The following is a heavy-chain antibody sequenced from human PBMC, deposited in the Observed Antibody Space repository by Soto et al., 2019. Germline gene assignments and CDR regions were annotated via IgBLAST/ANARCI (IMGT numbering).Heavy chain of an antibody. Sequence: PGGSLRLSCAASGFTFSSYAMSWVRQAPGKGLEWVSAISGSVGSTYYADSVKGRFTISRDNSKNTLYLQMNSLRAEDTAVYYCAKSVAYGDYFDYWGQGTLVTVSS. CDR1: GFTFSSYA. V-gene: IGHV3-23*01. D-gene: IGHD4-17*01. CDR2: ISGSVGST. J-gene: IGHJ4*02. CDR3: AKSVAYGDYFDY.